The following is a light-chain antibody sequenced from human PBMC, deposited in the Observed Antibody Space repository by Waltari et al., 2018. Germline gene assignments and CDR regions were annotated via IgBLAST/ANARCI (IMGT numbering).Light chain of an antibody. CDR2: EASPRPTPPHPRAPNCIS. CDR3: CSYSHADTLI. V-gene: IGLV2-23*02. J-gene: IGLJ2*01. CDR1: DRDVGTYHL. Sequence: QSALTQPASVSGSPGQSITISCTGSDRDVGTYHLVPWFQQHPGRAPNAIIYEASPRPTPPHPRAPNCISSEAAKQTSGVSWRFSGSKSGHTAAVTISGLQAEDEAHYYCCSYSHADTLIFGGGTKLTVL.